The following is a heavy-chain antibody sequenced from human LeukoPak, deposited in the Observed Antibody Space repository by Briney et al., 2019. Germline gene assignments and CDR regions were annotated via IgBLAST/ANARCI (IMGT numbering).Heavy chain of an antibody. D-gene: IGHD3-22*01. CDR3: ARASSWLLVY. J-gene: IGHJ4*02. V-gene: IGHV3-74*01. CDR1: GFTFSSYW. CDR2: INSDGSST. Sequence: GGSLRLSCAASGFTFSSYWMHWVRQAPGKRLVWVSRINSDGSSTSYADSVKGRFTISRDNAKNTLYLQMNSLRAEDTAVYYCARASSWLLVYWGQGTLVTVSS.